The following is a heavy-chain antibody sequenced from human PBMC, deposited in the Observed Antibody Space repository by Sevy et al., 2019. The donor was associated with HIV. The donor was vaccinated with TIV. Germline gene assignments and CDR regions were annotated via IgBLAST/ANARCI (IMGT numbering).Heavy chain of an antibody. CDR2: IIAVFGTT. Sequence: ASVKVSCKASGGIFRSNAISWVRQAPGQGLEWMGGIIAVFGTTHYAQKFQGRVTITADESRSTAYMELSSLKSEDTAVYYCGRDKNYYVSGSFDYWGQGSQVTVSS. V-gene: IGHV1-69*13. CDR3: GRDKNYYVSGSFDY. CDR1: GGIFRSNA. J-gene: IGHJ4*01. D-gene: IGHD3-10*01.